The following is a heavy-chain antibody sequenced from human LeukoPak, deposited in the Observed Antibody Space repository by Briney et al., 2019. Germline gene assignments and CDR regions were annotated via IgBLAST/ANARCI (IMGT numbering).Heavy chain of an antibody. D-gene: IGHD5-12*01. V-gene: IGHV1-18*01. CDR2: ISAYNGNT. J-gene: IGHJ4*02. CDR1: GYTFTSYG. Sequence: GASVKVSCKASGYTFTSYGISWVRQAPGQGLEWVGWISAYNGNTNYAQKLQGRVTMTTDTSTSAAYMELRSLRSDDTAVYYCARTGYSTTTIPFDYWGQGTLVTVSS. CDR3: ARTGYSTTTIPFDY.